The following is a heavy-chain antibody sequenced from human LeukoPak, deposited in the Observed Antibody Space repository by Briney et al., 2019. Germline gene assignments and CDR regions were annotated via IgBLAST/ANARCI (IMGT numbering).Heavy chain of an antibody. CDR1: GFIFNNYG. Sequence: GGSLRLSCAASGFIFNNYGLIWVRQAPGKGLEWVSAISNDGGGTNYSDFVKGRFTISRDNSKNTLFLQMNSLRADDTALYYCAKGSSGYFVDLWGQGTLVTVSS. J-gene: IGHJ5*02. CDR2: ISNDGGGT. CDR3: AKGSSGYFVDL. D-gene: IGHD3-22*01. V-gene: IGHV3-23*01.